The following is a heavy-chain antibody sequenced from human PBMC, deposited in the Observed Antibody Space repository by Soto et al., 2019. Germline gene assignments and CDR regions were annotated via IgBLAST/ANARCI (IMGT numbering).Heavy chain of an antibody. CDR1: GGSFTGYS. CDR3: ARNRAFDI. Sequence: QVQLQQWGAGLLKPSETLSLTCAVYGGSFTGYSWSWIRQSPGKGLEWIGEINHSGSTTYNPSLKSRRILTGDTSKNQFCLNLSSVTAADTAVYYCARNRAFDIWGQGTMVTVSS. V-gene: IGHV4-34*01. CDR2: INHSGST. J-gene: IGHJ3*02.